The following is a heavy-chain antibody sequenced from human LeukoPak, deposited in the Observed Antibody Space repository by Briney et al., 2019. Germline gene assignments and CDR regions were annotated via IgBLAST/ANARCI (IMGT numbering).Heavy chain of an antibody. Sequence: GGSLRLSCAASGFTFSSYAMSWVRQAPGKGLEWVAVISYDGSNKYYADSVKGRFTISRDNSKNTLYLQMNSLRAEDTAVYYCARDGERLRFLERLSNYYYYYGMDVWGQGTTVTVSS. CDR2: ISYDGSNK. CDR3: ARDGERLRFLERLSNYYYYYGMDV. J-gene: IGHJ6*02. D-gene: IGHD3-3*01. CDR1: GFTFSSYA. V-gene: IGHV3-30-3*01.